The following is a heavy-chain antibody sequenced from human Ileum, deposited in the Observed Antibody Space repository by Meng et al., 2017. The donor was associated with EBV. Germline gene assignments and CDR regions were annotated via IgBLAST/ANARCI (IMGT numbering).Heavy chain of an antibody. CDR3: AMGPDYAKTGY. D-gene: IGHD4-17*01. J-gene: IGHJ4*02. CDR2: ICYTDYT. CDR1: GGSSSSSNYC. Sequence: GPGLVKPSETLSLTCSVSGGSSSSSNYCWGWIRQPPGKGLEWIQSICYTDYTYYNPSLKSRVTISADKSKNQFSLRLNSLTAADTAVYYCAMGPDYAKTGYWGQGTLVTVSS. V-gene: IGHV4-39*01.